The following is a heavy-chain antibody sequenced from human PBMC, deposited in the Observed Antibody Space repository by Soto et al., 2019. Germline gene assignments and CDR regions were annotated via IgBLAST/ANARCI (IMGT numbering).Heavy chain of an antibody. CDR2: IYYSGST. Sequence: PSETLSLTCTVSGGSISSSSYCWGWIRQPPGKGLEWIGSIYYSGSTYYNPSLKSRVTISVDTSKNQFSLKLSSVTAADTAVYYCARLSNGDYLYYFDYWGQGTLVTVSS. J-gene: IGHJ4*02. D-gene: IGHD4-17*01. CDR1: GGSISSSSYC. V-gene: IGHV4-39*01. CDR3: ARLSNGDYLYYFDY.